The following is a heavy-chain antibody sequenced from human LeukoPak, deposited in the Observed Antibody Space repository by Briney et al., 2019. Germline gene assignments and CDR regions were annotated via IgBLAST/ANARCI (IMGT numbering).Heavy chain of an antibody. V-gene: IGHV4-59*01. Sequence: KPSETLSLTCTVSGGSISSYYWSWIRQPPGKGLEWIGYIYYGGITHYYPSLKSRVTISLDTSKNQFSLKLSSVTAADTAVYYCARDRGSSPDYFDYWGQGTLVTVSS. D-gene: IGHD6-6*01. CDR1: GGSISSYY. CDR3: ARDRGSSPDYFDY. J-gene: IGHJ4*02. CDR2: IYYGGIT.